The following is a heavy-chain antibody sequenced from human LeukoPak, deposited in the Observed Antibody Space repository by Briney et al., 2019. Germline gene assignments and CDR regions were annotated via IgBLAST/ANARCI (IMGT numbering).Heavy chain of an antibody. D-gene: IGHD2-2*01. Sequence: PSETLSLTCAVYGGSFSGYYWSWIRQPPGKGLEWIGEINHSGSTNYNPSLKSRVTISVDTSKNQFSLKLSSVTAADTAVYYCARGVVVPAANNWSDPWGQGTLVTVSS. CDR1: GGSFSGYY. J-gene: IGHJ5*02. CDR3: ARGVVVPAANNWSDP. CDR2: INHSGST. V-gene: IGHV4-34*01.